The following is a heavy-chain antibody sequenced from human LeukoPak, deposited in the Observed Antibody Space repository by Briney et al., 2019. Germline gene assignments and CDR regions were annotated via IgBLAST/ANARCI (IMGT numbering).Heavy chain of an antibody. CDR3: AKDLRYSSGDY. Sequence: GGSLRLSCAASGFTFSSYSMNWVRQAPGKGLEWVAFIRYDGSNKNYADSVKGRFTISRDNSKNTLYLQMNSLRAEDTAVYYCAKDLRYSSGDYWGQGTLVTVSS. V-gene: IGHV3-30*02. CDR1: GFTFSSYS. J-gene: IGHJ4*02. CDR2: IRYDGSNK. D-gene: IGHD6-25*01.